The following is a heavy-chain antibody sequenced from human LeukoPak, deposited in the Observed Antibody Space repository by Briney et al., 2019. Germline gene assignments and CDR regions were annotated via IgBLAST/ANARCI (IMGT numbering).Heavy chain of an antibody. CDR3: AKDQKLRFLEWLFPFDY. V-gene: IGHV3-21*04. J-gene: IGHJ4*02. D-gene: IGHD3-3*01. Sequence: PGGSLRLSCAASGFTFSSYSMNWVRQAPGKGLEWVSSISSSSSYIYYADSVKGRFTISRDNSKNTLYLQMNSLRAEDTAVYYCAKDQKLRFLEWLFPFDYWGRGTLVTVSS. CDR1: GFTFSSYS. CDR2: ISSSSSYI.